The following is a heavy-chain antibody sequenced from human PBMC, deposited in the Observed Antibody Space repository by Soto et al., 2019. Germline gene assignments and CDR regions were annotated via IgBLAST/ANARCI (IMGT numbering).Heavy chain of an antibody. CDR3: ASYIEGGGGRGY. V-gene: IGHV4-59*01. Sequence: QVQLQESGPGLVKPSETLSLTCTVSVGSITGYHWSWIRQPPGKGLEWIGYTHGSGITNYNPSLQSRVTISVDTSKNHFSLKLSSVTASDTAVYYCASYIEGGGGRGYWGQGHLLTVSP. CDR2: THGSGIT. D-gene: IGHD1-26*01. CDR1: VGSITGYH. J-gene: IGHJ4*02.